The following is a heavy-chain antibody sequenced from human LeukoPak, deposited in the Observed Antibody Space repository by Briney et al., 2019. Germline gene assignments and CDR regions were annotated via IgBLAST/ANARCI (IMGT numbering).Heavy chain of an antibody. CDR2: ISYDGGNK. D-gene: IGHD6-6*01. J-gene: IGHJ4*02. CDR1: GFTFSNAW. V-gene: IGHV3-30*01. CDR3: ARSEYSSLLDY. Sequence: PGGSLRLSCAASGFTFSNAWMNWVRQAPGKGLEWVAVISYDGGNKYYADSVKGRFTISRDNSKNTLYLQMNSLRAEDTAVYYCARSEYSSLLDYWGQGTLVTVSS.